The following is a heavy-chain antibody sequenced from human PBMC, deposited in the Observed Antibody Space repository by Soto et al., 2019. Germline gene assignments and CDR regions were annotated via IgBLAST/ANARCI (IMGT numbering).Heavy chain of an antibody. CDR1: GGSISSSNW. CDR2: IYDSGST. D-gene: IGHD1-26*01. CDR3: ARDTRPISQVGAPPWFDP. V-gene: IGHV4-4*02. J-gene: IGHJ5*02. Sequence: QVQLQESGPGLVQPSGTLSLTCAVSGGSISSSNWWSWVRQPPGKGLEWIGEIYDSGSTNYNPSLKSRVSISLDKSTNQFSLKLTSVTAADTAVYYCARDTRPISQVGAPPWFDPWGQGTLVTVSS.